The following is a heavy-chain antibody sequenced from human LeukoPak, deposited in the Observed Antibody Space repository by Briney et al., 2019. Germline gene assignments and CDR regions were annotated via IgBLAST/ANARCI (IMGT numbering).Heavy chain of an antibody. CDR2: IYPGNSDT. Sequence: GESLKISCKGSGYSFTSYWIGWVRQMPGKGLEWMGIIYPGNSDTKYSPSFQGQVTISVDKSINTAYLQWSSLKASDTAIYYCARHLASSSWSAFDIWGQGTMVTVSS. D-gene: IGHD6-6*01. CDR3: ARHLASSSWSAFDI. J-gene: IGHJ3*02. CDR1: GYSFTSYW. V-gene: IGHV5-51*01.